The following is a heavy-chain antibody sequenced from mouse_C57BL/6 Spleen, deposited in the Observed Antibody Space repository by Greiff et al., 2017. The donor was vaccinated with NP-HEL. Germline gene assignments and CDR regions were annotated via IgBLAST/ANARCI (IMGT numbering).Heavy chain of an antibody. J-gene: IGHJ4*01. V-gene: IGHV1-72*01. CDR2: IDPISGGT. Sequence: QVQLQQPGAELVKPRASVKLSCKASGYTFTSYWLHWVTQRPGRGLEWIGRIDPISGGTKNNEQFKSKATLPVDKPSCTAYLQLSSLTSEDSAVYYCARGRDGYSFYYAMDYWGQGTSVTVSS. CDR1: GYTFTSYW. CDR3: ARGRDGYSFYYAMDY. D-gene: IGHD2-3*01.